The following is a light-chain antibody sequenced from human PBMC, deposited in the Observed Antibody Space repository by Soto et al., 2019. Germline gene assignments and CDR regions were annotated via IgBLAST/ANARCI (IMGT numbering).Light chain of an antibody. Sequence: QSALTQPASVSGSPGQSITISCTGTSSDVGGYNSVSWYQQHPGKAPKLMIYDVSNRPSGVSNRFSASKSGNTASLTISGLQAEDEVDYYCSSYTSSSTPVVFGGGTKVTVL. CDR1: SSDVGGYNS. V-gene: IGLV2-14*01. CDR3: SSYTSSSTPVV. J-gene: IGLJ2*01. CDR2: DVS.